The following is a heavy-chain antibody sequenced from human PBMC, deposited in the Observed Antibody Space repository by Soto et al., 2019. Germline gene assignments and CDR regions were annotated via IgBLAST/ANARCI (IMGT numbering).Heavy chain of an antibody. J-gene: IGHJ2*01. CDR2: INPNSGGT. CDR3: ARGHNWNDGMYGPEGRYFDL. V-gene: IGHV1-2*04. CDR1: GYTFTGYY. Sequence: QVQLVQSGAEVKKPGASVKVSCKASGYTFTGYYMHWVRQAPGQGLEWMGWINPNSGGTNYAQKFQGWVTMTRDTSISTAYMELSRLRSDDTAVYYCARGHNWNDGMYGPEGRYFDLWGRGTLVTVSS. D-gene: IGHD1-20*01.